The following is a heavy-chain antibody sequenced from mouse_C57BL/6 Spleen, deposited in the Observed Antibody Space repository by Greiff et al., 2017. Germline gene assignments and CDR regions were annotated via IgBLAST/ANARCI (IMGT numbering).Heavy chain of an antibody. CDR3: ARSSRYDYAMDY. J-gene: IGHJ4*01. V-gene: IGHV1-80*01. D-gene: IGHD2-3*01. CDR1: GYAFSSSW. Sequence: QVQLKESGAELVKPGASVKISCKASGYAFSSSWLNWVKQRPGQGLAWIGQIYPGDGDTNYNGKFKGKATLTADTSSSTAYMQLSSLTSEDSAVYVCARSSRYDYAMDYWGQGTSVTVSS. CDR2: IYPGDGDT.